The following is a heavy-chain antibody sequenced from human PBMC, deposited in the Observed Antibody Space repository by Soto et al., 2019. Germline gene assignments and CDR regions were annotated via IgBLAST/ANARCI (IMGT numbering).Heavy chain of an antibody. V-gene: IGHV3-30*03. Sequence: QVQLVESGGGVVQPGRSLRLSCAASGFTFSSYGMHWVRQAPGKGLEWVAVISYDGSNKYYADSVKGRFTISRDNSKNTLYLQMNSLRAEDTAVYYCARDQIDIIAAAGYYDYWGQGTLVTVSS. CDR1: GFTFSSYG. CDR2: ISYDGSNK. J-gene: IGHJ4*02. CDR3: ARDQIDIIAAAGYYDY. D-gene: IGHD6-13*01.